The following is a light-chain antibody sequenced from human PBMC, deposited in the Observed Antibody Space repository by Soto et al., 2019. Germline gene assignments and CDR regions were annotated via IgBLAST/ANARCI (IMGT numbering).Light chain of an antibody. Sequence: DILITQSPHSLPVSLGDGATIPGKSRQSLFWSSNNKDYFAWYQQKPGQPPKLXIKWASARESGVPDRFSGSGSGTDFTLTISSLQTEDVAVYYCQQYYSLPLTFGGGTKVDIK. V-gene: IGKV4-1*01. CDR2: WAS. CDR1: QSLFWSSNNKDY. J-gene: IGKJ4*01. CDR3: QQYYSLPLT.